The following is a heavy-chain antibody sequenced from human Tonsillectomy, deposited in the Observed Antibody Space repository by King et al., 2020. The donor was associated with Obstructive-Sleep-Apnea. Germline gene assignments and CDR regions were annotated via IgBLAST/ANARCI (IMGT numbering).Heavy chain of an antibody. CDR3: ARDLDAGNTNWFDP. CDR1: RFSFSTYW. D-gene: IGHD4-23*01. J-gene: IGHJ5*02. V-gene: IGHV3-7*01. CDR2: IKEDGSQK. Sequence: VQLVESGGGLVQPGGSLRLSCAASRFSFSTYWRSWVRQAPGKGLEWVANIKEDGSQKYYLDSVRCRFTISRDNVKNSLYLQMNSLRVDDTAMYYCARDLDAGNTNWFDPWGQGTLVTVSS.